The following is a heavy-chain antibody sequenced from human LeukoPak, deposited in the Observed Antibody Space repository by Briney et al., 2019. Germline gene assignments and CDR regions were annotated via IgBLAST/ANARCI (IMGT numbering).Heavy chain of an antibody. CDR2: VYYGGNT. J-gene: IGHJ6*03. CDR1: GGSISSSSYY. V-gene: IGHV4-39*01. Sequence: SETLSLTCTVSGGSISSSSYYWYWVRQPPGKGLEWIGNVYYGGNTFYNSSLESRVTISVDMSKNQFSLKLSSLTAADTAVYYCARQRADYFYHYLDVWGKGTSVTVSS. CDR3: ARQRADYFYHYLDV.